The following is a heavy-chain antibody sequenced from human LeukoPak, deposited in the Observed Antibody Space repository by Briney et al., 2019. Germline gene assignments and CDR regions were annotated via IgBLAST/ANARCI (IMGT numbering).Heavy chain of an antibody. CDR3: ARDRYDFWSGPFDP. D-gene: IGHD3-3*01. CDR2: IYTSRGV. V-gene: IGHV4-4*07. CDR1: VGSISSSY. Sequence: SETLSVTCTEPVGSISSSYWSWIRQPVGARLEWIGRIYTSRGVNYNTHLKSRVTMSVDTFKDQFVLKQSSVTAADTAVYYCARDRYDFWSGPFDPWGQGTRVTVSS. J-gene: IGHJ5*02.